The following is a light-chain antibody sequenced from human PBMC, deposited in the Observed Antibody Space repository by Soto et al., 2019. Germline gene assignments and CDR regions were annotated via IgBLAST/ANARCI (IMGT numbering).Light chain of an antibody. V-gene: IGLV3-1*01. Sequence: SYELTQPPSVSVSPGQTASITCSGDKLGDKYACWYQQKPSQSPVLVIYQDSKRPSGIPERFSGSNSGNTATLTISGTQAMDEADYYCQAWDSSTALNVFGTGTKLTVL. CDR2: QDS. CDR1: KLGDKY. CDR3: QAWDSSTALNV. J-gene: IGLJ1*01.